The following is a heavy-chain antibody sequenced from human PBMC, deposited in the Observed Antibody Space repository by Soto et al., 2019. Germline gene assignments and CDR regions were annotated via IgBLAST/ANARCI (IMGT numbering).Heavy chain of an antibody. CDR2: IIPIFGTA. CDR1: GGTFSSYA. V-gene: IGHV1-69*12. Sequence: QVQLVQSGAEVKKPGSSVKVSCKASGGTFSSYAISWVRQAPGQGLEWMGGIIPIFGTANYAQKFQGRVTITADESTSTAYMELSSLRSEDTAVYYCASKPVDTAMVHHPYSYYYGMDVWGQGTTVTVSS. D-gene: IGHD5-18*01. J-gene: IGHJ6*02. CDR3: ASKPVDTAMVHHPYSYYYGMDV.